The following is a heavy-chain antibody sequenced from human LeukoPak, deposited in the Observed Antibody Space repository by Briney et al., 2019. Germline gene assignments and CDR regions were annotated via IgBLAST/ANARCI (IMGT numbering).Heavy chain of an antibody. D-gene: IGHD4-11*01. Sequence: GRSLRLSCAASGFTFSYGMHWVRQAPGKGLEWVAVISSDGSNKYYADSVKGRFTISRDNSKNTLYLQMNSLRAEDTAVYYCAKSADDVTTVTTDWGQGTLVTVSS. V-gene: IGHV3-30*18. CDR1: GFTFSYG. J-gene: IGHJ4*02. CDR2: ISSDGSNK. CDR3: AKSADDVTTVTTD.